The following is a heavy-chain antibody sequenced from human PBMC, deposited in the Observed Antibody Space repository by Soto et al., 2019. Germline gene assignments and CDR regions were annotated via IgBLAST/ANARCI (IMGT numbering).Heavy chain of an antibody. CDR3: ARRRASDYGGNHHPYYFDR. V-gene: IGHV4-39*01. CDR1: GASIITDNYF. CDR2: ISYSGRT. J-gene: IGHJ4*02. Sequence: SETLSLTCTVSGASIITDNYFWVWIRHSPRRGLELIGSISYSGRTYDNPSLQSRVTISIDASKNQFSLKLTSVTTADTAVYYCARRRASDYGGNHHPYYFDRWGQGAMVTVSS. D-gene: IGHD4-17*01.